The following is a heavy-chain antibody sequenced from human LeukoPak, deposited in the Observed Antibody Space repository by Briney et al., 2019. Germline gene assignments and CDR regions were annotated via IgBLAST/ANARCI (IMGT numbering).Heavy chain of an antibody. CDR3: ARARMRGSGATDY. Sequence: ASVNVSCKASVYTFTGYYMHWVRQAPGQGLEWMGWINPNSGGTNYAQKFQGRVTMTRDTSISTAYMELSRLRSDDTAVYYCARARMRGSGATDYWGQGTLVTVSS. J-gene: IGHJ4*02. V-gene: IGHV1-2*02. D-gene: IGHD1-14*01. CDR1: VYTFTGYY. CDR2: INPNSGGT.